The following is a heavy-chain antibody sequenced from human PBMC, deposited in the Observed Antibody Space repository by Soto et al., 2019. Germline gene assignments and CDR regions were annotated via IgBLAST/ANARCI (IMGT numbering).Heavy chain of an antibody. J-gene: IGHJ5*02. V-gene: IGHV3-73*02. Sequence: EVQLVESGGGLVQPGGSLKLSCAASGFTFSGSAVHWVRQASGKGLEWVGRIGSKSSSYATSYAASVRGRFTISGDDSKNTVSLQMNSLKTEDTAVYYCTTPNLGSTSCFDPWGQGTLVTVSS. D-gene: IGHD2-2*01. CDR2: IGSKSSSYAT. CDR1: GFTFSGSA. CDR3: TTPNLGSTSCFDP.